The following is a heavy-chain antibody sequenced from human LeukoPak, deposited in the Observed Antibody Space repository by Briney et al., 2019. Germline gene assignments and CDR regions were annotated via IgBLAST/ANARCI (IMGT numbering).Heavy chain of an antibody. CDR1: GYTFTSYY. D-gene: IGHD6-13*01. CDR2: INPSGGST. J-gene: IGHJ3*02. CDR3: ARVRREDSSSWLGAFDI. Sequence: ASVKVSCKASGYTFTSYYMHWVRQAPGQGREWMGIINPSGGSTSYAQKFQGRVTMTRDTSTSTVYMELSSLRSEDTAVYYCARVRREDSSSWLGAFDIWGQGTMVTVSS. V-gene: IGHV1-46*01.